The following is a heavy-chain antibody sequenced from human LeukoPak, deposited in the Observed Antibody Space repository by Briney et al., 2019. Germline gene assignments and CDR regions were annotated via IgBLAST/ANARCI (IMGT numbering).Heavy chain of an antibody. CDR2: IKKDGSEK. CDR3: ARGYFDWLLYYYYYYMDV. D-gene: IGHD3-9*01. V-gene: IGHV3-7*04. J-gene: IGHJ6*03. CDR1: GFTFSRYW. Sequence: QPGGSLRLSCAASGFTFSRYWMSWVRQAPGKGLEWVANIKKDGSEKYYVDSVKGRFTISRDNAKNSLYLQMNSLRDEDTAVYYCARGYFDWLLYYYYYYMDVWGKGTTVTISS.